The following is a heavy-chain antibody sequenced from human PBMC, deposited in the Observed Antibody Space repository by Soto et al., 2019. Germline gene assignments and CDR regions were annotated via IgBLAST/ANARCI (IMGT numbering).Heavy chain of an antibody. CDR2: ISYDGSNK. CDR1: GFTFSSYA. J-gene: IGHJ3*02. D-gene: IGHD6-6*01. Sequence: QVQLVESGGGVVQPGRSLRLSCAASGFTFSSYAMHWVRQAPGKGLEWVAVISYDGSNKYYADSVKGRFTISSDNSKNTLYLQMNSLRAEDTAVYYCARDLQYSSSSLAAFDIWGQGTMVTVSS. CDR3: ARDLQYSSSSLAAFDI. V-gene: IGHV3-30-3*01.